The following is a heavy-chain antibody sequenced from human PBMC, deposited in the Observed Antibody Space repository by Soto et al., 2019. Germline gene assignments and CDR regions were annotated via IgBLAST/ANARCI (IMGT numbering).Heavy chain of an antibody. CDR3: ARAVRGVGVVNFFGWFDP. CDR1: GGTFSSYA. CDR2: IIPIYGTG. D-gene: IGHD3-3*01. V-gene: IGHV1-69*01. Sequence: QVQLVQSGAEVKKSGSSVKVSCKASGGTFSSYAISWVRQAPGQGLEWMGGIIPIYGTGSYAQEFQGRVTITADESMSTAYMELSSLRSEDTAVYYCARAVRGVGVVNFFGWFDPRGQGTLVTVSS. J-gene: IGHJ5*02.